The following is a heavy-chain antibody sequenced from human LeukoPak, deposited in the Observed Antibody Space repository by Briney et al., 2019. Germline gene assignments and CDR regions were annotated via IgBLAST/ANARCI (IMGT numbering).Heavy chain of an antibody. CDR3: AKMVRGVIISAFDI. Sequence: PGGSLRLSCAASGFTVSSNYMSWVRQAPGKGLEWVSAISGSGGSTYYADSVKGRFTISRDNSKNTLYLQMNSLRAEDTAVYYCAKMVRGVIISAFDIWGQGTMVTVSS. CDR2: ISGSGGST. J-gene: IGHJ3*02. CDR1: GFTVSSNY. D-gene: IGHD3-10*01. V-gene: IGHV3-23*01.